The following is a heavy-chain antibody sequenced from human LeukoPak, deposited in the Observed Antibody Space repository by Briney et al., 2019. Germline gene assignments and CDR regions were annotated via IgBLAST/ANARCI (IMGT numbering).Heavy chain of an antibody. V-gene: IGHV1-2*02. J-gene: IGHJ4*02. CDR1: GYTFTGYY. CDR2: INPNGGGT. Sequence: GGPVKVSCKASGYTFTGYYIHWVRQAPGQGLEWMGCINPNGGGTKYAQKFQGRVAMTRDTSISTAYMELSRLRSDDTAVYYCTRVICEQPYFEYWGQGTPVTVSS. D-gene: IGHD1/OR15-1a*01. CDR3: TRVICEQPYFEY.